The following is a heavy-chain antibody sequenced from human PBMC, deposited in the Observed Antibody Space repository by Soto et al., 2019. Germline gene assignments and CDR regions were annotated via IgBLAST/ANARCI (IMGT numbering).Heavy chain of an antibody. J-gene: IGHJ6*02. V-gene: IGHV1-69*01. CDR3: ASPTNYYYYGMDV. CDR2: A. Sequence: ANYAQKFQGRVTFTADESTSTAYMELSSLRSEDTAVYYCASPTNYYYYGMDVWGQGTTVTVSS.